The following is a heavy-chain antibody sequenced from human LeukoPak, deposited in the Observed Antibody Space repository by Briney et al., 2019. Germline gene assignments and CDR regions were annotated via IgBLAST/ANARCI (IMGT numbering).Heavy chain of an antibody. V-gene: IGHV3-9*01. Sequence: PGRSLRLSRAASGFTFDDYAMHWVRQAPGKGLEWVSGISWNSRKMDYADSVRGRFTISRDNDKNSVYLQMNSLTAEDTALYYCAKDTSSSSSFFYLDVWGKGTAVTVSS. CDR1: GFTFDDYA. D-gene: IGHD6-6*01. CDR3: AKDTSSSSSFFYLDV. J-gene: IGHJ6*03. CDR2: ISWNSRKM.